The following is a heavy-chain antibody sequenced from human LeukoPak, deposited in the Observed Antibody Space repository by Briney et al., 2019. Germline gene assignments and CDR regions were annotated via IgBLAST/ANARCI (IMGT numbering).Heavy chain of an antibody. Sequence: PGGSLRLSCAASGFTFSSYSMNWVRQAPGKGLEWVSYISSSSSTIYYADSVKGRFTISRDNAKNSLYLQMNSLRAEDTAVYYCAREPSKQHLDIWGQGTLVTVSS. CDR2: ISSSSSTI. CDR3: AREPSKQHLDI. V-gene: IGHV3-48*01. CDR1: GFTFSSYS. D-gene: IGHD6-13*01. J-gene: IGHJ4*02.